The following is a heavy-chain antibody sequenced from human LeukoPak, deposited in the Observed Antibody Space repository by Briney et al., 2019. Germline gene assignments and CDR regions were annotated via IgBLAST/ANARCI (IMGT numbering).Heavy chain of an antibody. CDR2: ISSGSSII. CDR1: GFTFSVYS. D-gene: IGHD2-2*01. Sequence: GGSLRLSCAASGFTFSVYSMNWVRQAPGKGLEWVSYISSGSSIIYYADSVKGRFTISRDNAENSLYLQMNSLRDEDTAVYYCAVDCRSTSCYRSYLRNSWGQGTLVTVSS. J-gene: IGHJ4*02. V-gene: IGHV3-48*02. CDR3: AVDCRSTSCYRSYLRNS.